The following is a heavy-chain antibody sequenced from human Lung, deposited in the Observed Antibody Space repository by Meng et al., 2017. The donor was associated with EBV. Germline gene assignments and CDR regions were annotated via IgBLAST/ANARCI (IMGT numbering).Heavy chain of an antibody. CDR2: IYYSGST. D-gene: IGHD5-18*01. CDR1: GGSISSGGHY. V-gene: IGHV4-31*01. Sequence: QVQLPESGPGVGKPSQTLSLTCTVSGGSISSGGHYWSWIRQHPGKSLEWIGYIYYSGSTYYNPSLKSLVSISVDTSNNQFSLKLSSVTAADTAVYYCARAVDTGYFDYWGQGTLVTVSS. J-gene: IGHJ4*02. CDR3: ARAVDTGYFDY.